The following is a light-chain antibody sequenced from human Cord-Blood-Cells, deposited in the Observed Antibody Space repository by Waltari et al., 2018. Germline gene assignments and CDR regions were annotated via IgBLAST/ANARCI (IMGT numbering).Light chain of an antibody. CDR2: SNN. J-gene: IGLJ3*02. Sequence: QSVLTQPPSASGTPGQRVTISCSGSSSNIGSNTVNWYQQLPGTAPKLLIYSNNQRPSGVPDRFSGSKCGTSASLAISGLQSEDEADYYCAAWDDSLNGVFGGGTKLTVL. CDR3: AAWDDSLNGV. V-gene: IGLV1-44*01. CDR1: SSNIGSNT.